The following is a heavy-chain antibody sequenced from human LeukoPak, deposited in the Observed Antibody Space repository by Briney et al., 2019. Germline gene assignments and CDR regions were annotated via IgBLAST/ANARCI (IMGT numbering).Heavy chain of an antibody. V-gene: IGHV4-34*01. CDR2: INHSGST. D-gene: IGHD3-22*01. J-gene: IGHJ4*02. Sequence: SETLSLTCAVYGGSFSGYYWSWVRQPPGKGLEWIGEINHSGSTNYNPSLKSRGTISVDTSKNQFSLKLSSVTAADTAVYYCARTTSGDYYDSSGYRLGYFDYWGQGTLVTVSS. CDR1: GGSFSGYY. CDR3: ARTTSGDYYDSSGYRLGYFDY.